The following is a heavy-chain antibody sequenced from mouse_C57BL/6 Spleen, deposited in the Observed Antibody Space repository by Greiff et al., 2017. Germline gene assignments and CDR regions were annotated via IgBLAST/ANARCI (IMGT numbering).Heavy chain of an antibody. CDR2: IYPGDGDS. CDR1: GYAFSSSW. Sequence: VKLVESGPELVKPGASVKISCKASGYAFSSSWMNWVKQRPGKGLEWIGRIYPGDGDSNYNGTFKGKATLTADKSSSTAYMQLSSLTSEDSAVYCWGRVGDYDGDYWGQGTTLTVSS. D-gene: IGHD2-4*01. J-gene: IGHJ2*01. CDR3: GRVGDYDGDY. V-gene: IGHV1-82*01.